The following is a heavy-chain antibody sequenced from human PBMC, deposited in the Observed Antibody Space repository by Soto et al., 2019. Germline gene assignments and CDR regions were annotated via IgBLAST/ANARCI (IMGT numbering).Heavy chain of an antibody. CDR1: GYTFTSYY. CDR3: AKDRGSSNLLFYYYYGMDV. Sequence: ASVKVSCKASGYTFTSYYMHWVRQSPGQGLEWMGIINPSGGSTSYAQKFQGRVTMTRDTSTSTVYMELSSLRSEDTAVYYCAKDRGSSNLLFYYYYGMDVWGQGTTVTVSS. V-gene: IGHV1-46*01. CDR2: INPSGGST. D-gene: IGHD6-13*01. J-gene: IGHJ6*02.